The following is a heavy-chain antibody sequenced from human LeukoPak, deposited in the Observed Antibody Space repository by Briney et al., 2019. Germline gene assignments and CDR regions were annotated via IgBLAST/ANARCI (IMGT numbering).Heavy chain of an antibody. CDR3: ARDYSITGTNGAFDI. CDR2: INQDGSEK. Sequence: PGGSLRLSCAASGFTFSNYWMSWVRQAPGKGLEWVANINQDGSEKYYVDSVKDRFTISRDNAKNSLYLQMNSLRAEDTAVYYCARDYSITGTNGAFDIWGQGTMVTVSS. CDR1: GFTFSNYW. D-gene: IGHD1-20*01. V-gene: IGHV3-7*01. J-gene: IGHJ3*02.